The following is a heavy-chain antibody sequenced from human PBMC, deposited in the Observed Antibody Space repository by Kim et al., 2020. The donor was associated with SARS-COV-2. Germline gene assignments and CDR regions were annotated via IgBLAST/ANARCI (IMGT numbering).Heavy chain of an antibody. CDR3: ARTHYYDRTNFDY. CDR1: GGSISDYH. J-gene: IGHJ4*02. Sequence: SETLSLTCTVSGGSISDYHWSWIRQPPGKGLEWIGYIVYSGSTSYNPSLKSRVTILVDTSKNHFPLKLSSVTAADTAVYYCARTHYYDRTNFDYWGQGTLVTVSS. V-gene: IGHV4-59*01. CDR2: IVYSGST. D-gene: IGHD3-22*01.